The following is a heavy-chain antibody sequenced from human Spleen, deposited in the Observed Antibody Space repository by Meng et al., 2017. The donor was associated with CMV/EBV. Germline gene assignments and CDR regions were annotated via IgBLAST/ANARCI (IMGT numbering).Heavy chain of an antibody. J-gene: IGHJ4*02. V-gene: IGHV4-4*02. CDR3: ARRDDYVNFDF. CDR2: VHHGGST. Sequence: LAGDVSGGSISSSHWWTWVRQPPGRGLEWIGEVHHGGSTNYNPSLKSRVSISADQSRKQFFLSLSSVTAADTAMYYCARRDDYVNFDFWGRGTLVTVSS. CDR1: GGSISSSHW. D-gene: IGHD4-17*01.